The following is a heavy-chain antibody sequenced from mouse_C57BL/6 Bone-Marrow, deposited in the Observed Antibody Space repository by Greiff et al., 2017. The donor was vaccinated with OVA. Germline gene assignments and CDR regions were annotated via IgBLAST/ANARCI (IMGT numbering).Heavy chain of an antibody. CDR2: IHPNSGST. CDR3: ARGAIYYDYDAY. D-gene: IGHD2-4*01. V-gene: IGHV1-64*01. CDR1: GYTFTSYW. J-gene: IGHJ3*01. Sequence: QVQLQQPGAELVKPGASVKLSCKASGYTFTSYWMHWVKQRPGQGLAWIGMIHPNSGSTNYNEKFKSKATLTVDKSSSTAYMQLSSLTSEDSAVYYCARGAIYYDYDAYWGQGTLVTVSA.